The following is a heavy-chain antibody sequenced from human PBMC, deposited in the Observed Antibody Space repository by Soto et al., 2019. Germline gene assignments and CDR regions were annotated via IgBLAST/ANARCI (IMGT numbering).Heavy chain of an antibody. CDR2: ISSSSSTI. V-gene: IGHV3-48*01. CDR3: IGRSPDSFDI. D-gene: IGHD2-15*01. Sequence: GGSLRLSCAACGFTFCSYSMNWVRQDPGKGLEWVSYISSSSSTIYYADSVKGRFTISRDNAKNSLYLQMNSLRAEDTAVYYSIGRSPDSFDIWGQGTMVTVSS. J-gene: IGHJ3*02. CDR1: GFTFCSYS.